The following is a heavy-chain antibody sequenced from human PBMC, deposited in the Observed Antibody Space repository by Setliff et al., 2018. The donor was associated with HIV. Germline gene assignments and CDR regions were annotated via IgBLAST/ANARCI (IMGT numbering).Heavy chain of an antibody. V-gene: IGHV4-61*09. Sequence: TSETLSLTCTVSGGSISSGSYYWSWIRQPAGKGLEWIGHIHTSGSTKYNPSLKSRVTISADTSKNQFSLNLSSVTAADTAVYYCARHAAGPDGPFDYWGQGTLVTVSS. CDR1: GGSISSGSYY. J-gene: IGHJ4*02. D-gene: IGHD2-2*01. CDR3: ARHAAGPDGPFDY. CDR2: IHTSGST.